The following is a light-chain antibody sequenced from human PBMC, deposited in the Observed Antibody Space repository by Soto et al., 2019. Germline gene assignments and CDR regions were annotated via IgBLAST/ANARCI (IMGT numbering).Light chain of an antibody. J-gene: IGKJ1*01. CDR2: GAS. Sequence: MTQSPSSLSASVGDRVTITCRASQSISSNLAWYQQKPGQAPRLLIYGASTRATGIPARFSGSGSGTEFTLTISSLQSEDFAVYYCQQYNDWPRTFGQGTKVDIK. V-gene: IGKV3-15*01. CDR1: QSISSN. CDR3: QQYNDWPRT.